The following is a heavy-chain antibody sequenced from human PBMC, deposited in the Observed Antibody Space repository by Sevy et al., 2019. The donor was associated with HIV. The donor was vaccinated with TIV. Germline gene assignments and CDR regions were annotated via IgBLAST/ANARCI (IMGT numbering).Heavy chain of an antibody. D-gene: IGHD3-10*01. V-gene: IGHV3-15*01. Sequence: GGSLRLSCAASGFTFSNAWMSWVRQAPGKGLEWVGRIKSKTDGGTTDYAAPVKGRFTISRDDSKNTLYLQMNSLKTEDTAVYYCTVRITMVRAHRAFDIWSQGTMVTVSS. CDR1: GFTFSNAW. CDR2: IKSKTDGGTT. J-gene: IGHJ3*02. CDR3: TVRITMVRAHRAFDI.